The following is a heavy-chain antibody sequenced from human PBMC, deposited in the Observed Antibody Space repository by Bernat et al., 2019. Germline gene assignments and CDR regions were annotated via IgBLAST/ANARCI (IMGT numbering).Heavy chain of an antibody. V-gene: IGHV1-69*06. CDR2: LIPIFGTA. J-gene: IGHJ5*02. CDR3: AGGGCSSTSCPFHWFDP. CDR1: GGTFSSYA. D-gene: IGHD2-2*01. Sequence: QVQLVQSGAEVKKPGSSVKVSCKASGGTFSSYAISWVRQAPGPGLEWMGGLIPIFGTANYAQKFQGRVTITADKSTSTAYMELSSLRSDDTAVYYCAGGGCSSTSCPFHWFDPWGQGTLVTVSS.